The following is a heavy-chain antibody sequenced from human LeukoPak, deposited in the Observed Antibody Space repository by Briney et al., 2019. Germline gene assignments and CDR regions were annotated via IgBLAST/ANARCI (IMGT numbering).Heavy chain of an antibody. V-gene: IGHV3-23*01. D-gene: IGHD2-2*01. CDR2: ISGSGGST. CDR3: ANDPRRYCSSTSCYDGFDY. CDR1: GFTFSSYA. J-gene: IGHJ4*02. Sequence: PGGSLRLSCAASGFTFSSYAMSWVRQAPGKGLEWGSAISGSGGSTYYADSVKGRFTISRDNSKHTLYLQMNSLRAEDTAVYYCANDPRRYCSSTSCYDGFDYWGQGTLVTVSS.